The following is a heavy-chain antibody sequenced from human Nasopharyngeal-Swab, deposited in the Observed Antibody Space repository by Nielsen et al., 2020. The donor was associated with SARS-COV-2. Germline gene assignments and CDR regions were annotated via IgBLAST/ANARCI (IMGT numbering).Heavy chain of an antibody. CDR1: GGTFSSYA. J-gene: IGHJ4*02. V-gene: IGHV1-69*13. CDR3: AKEGPYDFWSGYPYFDY. D-gene: IGHD3-3*01. Sequence: SVKVSCKASGGTFSSYAISWVRQAPGQGLECMGGIIPIFGTANYAQKFQGRVTITADESTSTAYMELSSLRSEDTAVYYCAKEGPYDFWSGYPYFDYWGQGTLVTVSS. CDR2: IIPIFGTA.